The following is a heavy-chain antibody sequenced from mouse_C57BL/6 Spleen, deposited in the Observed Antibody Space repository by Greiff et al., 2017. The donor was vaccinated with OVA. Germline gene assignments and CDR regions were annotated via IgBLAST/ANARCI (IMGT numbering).Heavy chain of an antibody. CDR2: IYPGDGDT. D-gene: IGHD2-4*01. CDR1: GYAFSSYW. J-gene: IGHJ2*01. Sequence: QVQLQQSGAELVKPGASVKISCKASGYAFSSYWMNWVKQRPGKGLEWIGQIYPGDGDTNYNGKFKGKATLTADKSSSTAYMQLSSLTSEDSAVYFCARGGYDYDEYYFDYWGQGTTLTVSS. CDR3: ARGGYDYDEYYFDY. V-gene: IGHV1-80*01.